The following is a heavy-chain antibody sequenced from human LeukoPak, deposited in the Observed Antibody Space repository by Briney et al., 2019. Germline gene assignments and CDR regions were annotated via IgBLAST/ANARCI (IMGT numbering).Heavy chain of an antibody. CDR1: VFTFNSYV. CDR3: ASGRYYFDY. CDR2: ISSNGGST. J-gene: IGHJ4*02. Sequence: GGPLRLSCSASVFTFNSYVMHWVRQAPGKGLEYVSAISSNGGSTYYADSVKGRFTISRDNSKNTLYLQMNSLRAEDTAVYYCASGRYYFDYWGQGTLVTVSS. V-gene: IGHV3-64*04.